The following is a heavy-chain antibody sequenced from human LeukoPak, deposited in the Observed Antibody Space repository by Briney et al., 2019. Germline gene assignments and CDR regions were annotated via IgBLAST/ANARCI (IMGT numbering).Heavy chain of an antibody. D-gene: IGHD2-21*02. CDR3: ARQDCGGDCPYAFDI. V-gene: IGHV4-61*01. J-gene: IGHJ3*02. CDR1: GYSISSGYY. CDR2: IYYSGST. Sequence: SETLSLTCTVSGYSISSGYYWSWIRQPPGKGLEWIGYIYYSGSTNYNPSLKSRVTISVDTSKNQFSLKLSSVTAADTAVYYCARQDCGGDCPYAFDIWGQGTMVTVSS.